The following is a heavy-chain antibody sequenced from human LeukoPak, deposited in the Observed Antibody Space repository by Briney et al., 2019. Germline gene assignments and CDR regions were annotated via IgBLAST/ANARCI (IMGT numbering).Heavy chain of an antibody. D-gene: IGHD3-22*01. J-gene: IGHJ6*02. V-gene: IGHV3-66*01. Sequence: GGSRRVSRAAAGLTVRGNYMSSVGQAPGKRLEWVSVIYSGGSTYYADSVKGRFTISRDNSKNTLYLQMNSLRAEDTAVYYCARALVGYYYDSSGYPYYYGMDVWGQGTTVTVSS. CDR2: IYSGGST. CDR3: ARALVGYYYDSSGYPYYYGMDV. CDR1: GLTVRGNY.